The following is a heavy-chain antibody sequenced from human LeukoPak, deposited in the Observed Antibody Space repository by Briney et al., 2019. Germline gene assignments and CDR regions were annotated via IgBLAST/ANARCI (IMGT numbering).Heavy chain of an antibody. Sequence: GGSLRLSCAASGFTFSSYSMNWVRQAPAKGLEWVSSISSSSSYIYYADSVKGRFTISRDNAKNSLYLQMNSLRAEDTAVYYCARAGYSGYGHDYWGQGTLVTVSS. CDR1: GFTFSSYS. CDR3: ARAGYSGYGHDY. V-gene: IGHV3-21*01. D-gene: IGHD5-12*01. CDR2: ISSSSSYI. J-gene: IGHJ4*02.